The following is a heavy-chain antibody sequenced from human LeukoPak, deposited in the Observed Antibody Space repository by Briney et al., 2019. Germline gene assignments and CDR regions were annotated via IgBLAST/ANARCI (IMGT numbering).Heavy chain of an antibody. V-gene: IGHV1-18*01. CDR2: ISAYNGNT. J-gene: IGHJ4*02. CDR3: ARGVPRGGYSWPNDY. CDR1: GYTFTSYG. Sequence: GESLKVSCKASGYTFTSYGISWVRQAPGQGLEWMGWISAYNGNTNYAQKLQGRVTMTTDTSTSTAYMELRSLRSDDTAVYYCARGVPRGGYSWPNDYWGQGTLVTVSS. D-gene: IGHD2-21*01.